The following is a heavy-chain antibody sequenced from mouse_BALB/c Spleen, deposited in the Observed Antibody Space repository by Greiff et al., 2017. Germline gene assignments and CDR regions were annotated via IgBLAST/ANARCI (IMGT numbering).Heavy chain of an antibody. CDR3: ARGGDTSGEDPFAY. J-gene: IGHJ3*01. Sequence: QVQLQQSGAELVRPGASVKMSCKASGYTFTSYSMHWVKQRPGQGLEWIGYINPSSGYTDYNQKFKDKTTLTADKSSSTAYMQLSSLTSEDSAVYYYARGGDTSGEDPFAYWGQGTPVTVSA. V-gene: IGHV1-4*02. CDR1: GYTFTSYS. CDR2: INPSSGYT. D-gene: IGHD3-1*01.